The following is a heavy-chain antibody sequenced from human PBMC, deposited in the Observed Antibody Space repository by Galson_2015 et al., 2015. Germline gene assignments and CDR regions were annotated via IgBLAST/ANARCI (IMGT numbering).Heavy chain of an antibody. V-gene: IGHV4-34*01. CDR3: ARSMVRGVIGYYYYGMDV. CDR1: GFTFSSYA. Sequence: LRLSCAASGFTFSSYAMSWVRQPPGKGLEWIGEINHSGSTNYNPSLKSRVTISVDTSKNQFPLKLSSVTAADTAVYYCARSMVRGVIGYYYYGMDVWGQGTTVTVSS. J-gene: IGHJ6*02. CDR2: INHSGST. D-gene: IGHD3-10*01.